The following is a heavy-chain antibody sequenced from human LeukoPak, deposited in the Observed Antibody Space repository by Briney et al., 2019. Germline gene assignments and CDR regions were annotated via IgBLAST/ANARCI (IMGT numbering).Heavy chain of an antibody. Sequence: ASAKVSCKASGGTFSSYAISWVRQAPGQGLEWMGGIIPIFGTANYAQKFQGRVTITADESTSTAYMELSSLRSEDTAVYYCARELELWLRFGRSGMDVWGQGTTVTVSS. D-gene: IGHD1-7*01. V-gene: IGHV1-69*13. CDR1: GGTFSSYA. CDR3: ARELELWLRFGRSGMDV. CDR2: IIPIFGTA. J-gene: IGHJ6*02.